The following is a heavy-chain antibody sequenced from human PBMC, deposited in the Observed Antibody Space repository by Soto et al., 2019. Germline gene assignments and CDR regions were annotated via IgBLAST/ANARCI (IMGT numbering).Heavy chain of an antibody. CDR1: GLTFTDYW. Sequence: PGGSLRLSCVTYGLTFTDYWMSWVRQAPGKGLGWVAVISYDGSNKYYADSVKGRFTISRDNSKNTLYLQMNSLRAEDTAVYYCAKGLGYCSGGSCYPDAVFDYWGQGTLVTVS. CDR3: AKGLGYCSGGSCYPDAVFDY. J-gene: IGHJ4*02. D-gene: IGHD2-15*01. CDR2: ISYDGSNK. V-gene: IGHV3-30*18.